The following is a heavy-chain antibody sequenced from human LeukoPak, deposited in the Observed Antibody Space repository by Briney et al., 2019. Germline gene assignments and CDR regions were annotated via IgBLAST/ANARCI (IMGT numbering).Heavy chain of an antibody. D-gene: IGHD3-3*01. J-gene: IGHJ4*02. CDR2: IDDSGNT. V-gene: IGHV4-59*01. CDR3: ARDGTGDYDFDY. Sequence: PSETLSLTCTVSGGSISRYYWSWIRRPPGKGLEWIGYIDDSGNTNYNPSLKSRVTISVDTSKNQFSLKLSSVTAADTAVYYCARDGTGDYDFDYWGQGTLVTVSS. CDR1: GGSISRYY.